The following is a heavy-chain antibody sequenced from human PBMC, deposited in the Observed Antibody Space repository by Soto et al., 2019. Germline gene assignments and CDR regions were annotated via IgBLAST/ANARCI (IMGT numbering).Heavy chain of an antibody. CDR3: ACIFSGGYGYGFYYYGMDV. CDR1: GGSISSSSYY. Sequence: SETLSLTCTVSGGSISSSSYYWGWIRQPPGKGLEWIGSIYYSGSTYYNPSLKSRVTISVDTSKNQSSLKLSSVTAADTAVYYCACIFSGGYGYGFYYYGMDVWGQGTTVTVSS. J-gene: IGHJ6*02. CDR2: IYYSGST. V-gene: IGHV4-39*01. D-gene: IGHD5-18*01.